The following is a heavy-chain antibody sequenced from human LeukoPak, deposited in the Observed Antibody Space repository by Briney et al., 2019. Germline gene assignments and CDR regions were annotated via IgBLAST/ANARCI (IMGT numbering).Heavy chain of an antibody. D-gene: IGHD2-15*01. J-gene: IGHJ4*02. V-gene: IGHV3-21*01. CDR2: ISSSSSYI. CDR1: GFTFSSYS. Sequence: PGGSLRLSCAASGFTFSSYSMNWVRQAPGKWLEWVSSISSSSSYIYYADSVKGRFTISRDNAKNSLYLQMNSLRAEDTAVYYCASYCSGGSCYSADFDYWGQGTLVTVSS. CDR3: ASYCSGGSCYSADFDY.